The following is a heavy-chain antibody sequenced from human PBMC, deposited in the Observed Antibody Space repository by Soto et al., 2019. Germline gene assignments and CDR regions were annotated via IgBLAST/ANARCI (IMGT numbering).Heavy chain of an antibody. Sequence: PSETLSLTCTVSGGSISSYYWSWIRQPPGKGLEWIGYIYYSGSTNYNPSLKSRVTISVDTSKNQFSLKLSSVTAADTAVYYCARDGYSSSWYWFDPWGQGTLVTVSS. CDR1: GGSISSYY. J-gene: IGHJ5*02. D-gene: IGHD6-13*01. CDR3: ARDGYSSSWYWFDP. CDR2: IYYSGST. V-gene: IGHV4-59*01.